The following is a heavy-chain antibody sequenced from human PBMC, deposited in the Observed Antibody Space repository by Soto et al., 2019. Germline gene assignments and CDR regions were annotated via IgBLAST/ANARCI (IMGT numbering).Heavy chain of an antibody. CDR2: IWYDGSIK. V-gene: IGHV3-33*01. CDR3: AREYCSGGRCYYYGMDV. Sequence: QVQLVESGGGVVQPGRSLRLSCAASGFTFSSYGMHWVRQAPGKGLEWVAVIWYDGSIKYYADSVKGRFTISRDNSKNTLYLQMNRLSAVESAVYYCAREYCSGGRCYYYGMDVWGQGTTVTVSS. CDR1: GFTFSSYG. J-gene: IGHJ6*02. D-gene: IGHD2-15*01.